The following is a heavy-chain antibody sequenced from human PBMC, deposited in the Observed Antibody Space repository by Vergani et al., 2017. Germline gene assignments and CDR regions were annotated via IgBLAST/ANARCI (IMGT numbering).Heavy chain of an antibody. Sequence: QVQLQQWGAGLLKPSETLSLTCAVYGGSFSGYYWSWIRQPPAKGLEWIGEINHSGSTNYNPSLKSRVTISVDTSKNQFSLKLSSVTAADTAVYYCARVRGIAAAGTYYYYYYYMDVWGKGTTVTVSS. V-gene: IGHV4-34*01. D-gene: IGHD6-13*01. J-gene: IGHJ6*03. CDR2: INHSGST. CDR3: ARVRGIAAAGTYYYYYYYMDV. CDR1: GGSFSGYY.